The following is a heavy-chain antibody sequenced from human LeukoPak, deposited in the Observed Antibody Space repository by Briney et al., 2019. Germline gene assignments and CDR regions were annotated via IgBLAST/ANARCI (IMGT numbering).Heavy chain of an antibody. CDR1: GYTFTGYY. J-gene: IGHJ4*02. CDR2: INPSSGGT. D-gene: IGHD2-2*01. CDR3: ARVKRAYCSSTSCLLSRDFDY. Sequence: GASVKVSCMASGYTFTGYYMHWVRQAPGQGLEWVGWINPSSGGTTYAQKFQGRVTMTRDTSISPAYTEVSRLVSDDTAVYYCARVKRAYCSSTSCLLSRDFDYWGQGTLVTVSS. V-gene: IGHV1-2*02.